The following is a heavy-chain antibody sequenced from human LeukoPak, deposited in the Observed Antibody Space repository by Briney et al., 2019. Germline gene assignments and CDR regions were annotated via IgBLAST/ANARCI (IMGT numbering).Heavy chain of an antibody. Sequence: GGSLRLSCAASGFTLSRYWMSWVRQAPGKGLEWVANIKQDGSEKYYVDSVMGRFTISRDNAKNSLYLQMNSLRAEDTAVYYCAELGITMIGGVWGKGTTVTISS. J-gene: IGHJ6*04. V-gene: IGHV3-7*01. CDR1: GFTLSRYW. CDR2: IKQDGSEK. D-gene: IGHD3-10*02. CDR3: AELGITMIGGV.